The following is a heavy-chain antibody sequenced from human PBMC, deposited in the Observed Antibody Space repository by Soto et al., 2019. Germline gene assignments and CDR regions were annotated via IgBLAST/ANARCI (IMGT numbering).Heavy chain of an antibody. CDR2: IIPIFGTA. Sequence: SVKVSCKASGGTFSSYAISWVRQAPGQGLEWMGGIIPIFGTANYAQKFQGRVTITADESTSTAYMELSSLRSEDTAVYYCARREHNIAAAGNRWFDPWGQGTLVTVS. D-gene: IGHD6-13*01. CDR1: GGTFSSYA. V-gene: IGHV1-69*13. J-gene: IGHJ5*02. CDR3: ARREHNIAAAGNRWFDP.